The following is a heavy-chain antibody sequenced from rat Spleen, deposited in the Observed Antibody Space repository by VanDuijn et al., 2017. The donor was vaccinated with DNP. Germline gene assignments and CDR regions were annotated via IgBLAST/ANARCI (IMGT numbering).Heavy chain of an antibody. CDR3: ARGSYKDA. CDR2: IYYDGSST. J-gene: IGHJ4*01. V-gene: IGHV5-7*01. Sequence: EVQLVESGGGLVQPGRSLKLSCAASGFTFSNYNMAWVRQAPKKGLEWVATIYYDGSSTYYRDSVKGRFTISRDNAKSTLYLQMDSLRSEDTATYYCARGSYKDAWGQGTSVTVSS. D-gene: IGHD1-10*01. CDR1: GFTFSNYN.